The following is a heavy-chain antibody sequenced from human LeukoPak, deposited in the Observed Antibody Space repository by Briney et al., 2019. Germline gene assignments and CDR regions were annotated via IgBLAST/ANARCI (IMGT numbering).Heavy chain of an antibody. CDR1: GGSISSYY. J-gene: IGHJ4*02. D-gene: IGHD6-19*01. CDR2: INHSGST. V-gene: IGHV4-34*01. CDR3: ARGRRIGAVAGSFDY. Sequence: SETLSLTCTVSGGSISSYYWSWIRQPPGKGLEWIGEINHSGSTNYNPSLKSRVTISVDTSKNQFSLKLSSVTAADTAVYYCARGRRIGAVAGSFDYWGQGTLVTVSS.